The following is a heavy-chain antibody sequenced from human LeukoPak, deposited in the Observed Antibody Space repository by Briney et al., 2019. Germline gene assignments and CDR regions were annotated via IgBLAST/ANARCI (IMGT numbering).Heavy chain of an antibody. CDR3: ASAFGYQTQQLGFLDY. CDR1: GFTFSSYG. D-gene: IGHD3-16*01. Sequence: GGSLRLSCAASGFTFSSYGMSWVRQAPGKGLEWVSAISGSGGSTYYADSVKGRFTISRDNSKNTLYLQMNSLRAEDTAVYYCASAFGYQTQQLGFLDYWGQGTLVTVSS. V-gene: IGHV3-23*01. CDR2: ISGSGGST. J-gene: IGHJ4*02.